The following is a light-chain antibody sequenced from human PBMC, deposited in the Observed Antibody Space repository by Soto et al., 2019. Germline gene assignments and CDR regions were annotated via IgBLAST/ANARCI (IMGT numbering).Light chain of an antibody. CDR2: GNS. CDR3: QSYGSSLSAYV. Sequence: QSVLTQPPSVSGAPGQRVTISCTGGSSNIGAGYDVHWYQQLPGTAPKLLIYGNSNRPSGVPDRFSGSKSGTSASLAITGLQAEDEADYYCQSYGSSLSAYVFGTGTKLTVL. J-gene: IGLJ1*01. V-gene: IGLV1-40*01. CDR1: SSNIGAGYD.